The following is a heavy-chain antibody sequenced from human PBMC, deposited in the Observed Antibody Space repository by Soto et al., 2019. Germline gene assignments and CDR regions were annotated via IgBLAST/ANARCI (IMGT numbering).Heavy chain of an antibody. D-gene: IGHD1-1*01. CDR3: VRDGKKNLRDWFDT. V-gene: IGHV4-4*07. CDR1: GASISGYY. J-gene: IGHJ5*02. Sequence: SETLSLTCTVSGASISGYYWSWIRKSAGKGLEWIGRIYATGTTDYNPSLKSRVMMSVDTPKKQFSLKLRSVTAADTAVYYCVRDGKKNLRDWFDTWGQGISVTVSS. CDR2: IYATGTT.